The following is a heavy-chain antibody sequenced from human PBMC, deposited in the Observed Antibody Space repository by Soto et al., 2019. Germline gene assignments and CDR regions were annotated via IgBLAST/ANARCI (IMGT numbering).Heavy chain of an antibody. Sequence: ASVKVSCKASGYTFTSYGISWVRQAPGQGLEWMGWISAYNGNTNYAQKLQGRVTMTTDTSTSTAYMELRSLRSDDTAVYYCARRPYYYDSSGYGNWFDPWGQGTLVTVSS. CDR1: GYTFTSYG. CDR3: ARRPYYYDSSGYGNWFDP. J-gene: IGHJ5*02. CDR2: ISAYNGNT. V-gene: IGHV1-18*04. D-gene: IGHD3-22*01.